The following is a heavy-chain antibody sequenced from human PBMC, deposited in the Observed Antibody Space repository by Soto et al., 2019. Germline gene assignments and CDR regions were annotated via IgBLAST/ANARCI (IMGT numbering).Heavy chain of an antibody. CDR2: INYSGIT. Sequence: PSETLCLTCTVSGGSIGTYYWSWIRQPPGKGLEWIGYINYSGITYYNPSLNSRVTVSVDTSKNQLSLKVTSVTAADTAVYYCARLHGYCISSSCHGHYAMDVWGQGTTVTVSS. CDR1: GGSIGTYY. CDR3: ARLHGYCISSSCHGHYAMDV. J-gene: IGHJ6*02. D-gene: IGHD2-2*01. V-gene: IGHV4-59*04.